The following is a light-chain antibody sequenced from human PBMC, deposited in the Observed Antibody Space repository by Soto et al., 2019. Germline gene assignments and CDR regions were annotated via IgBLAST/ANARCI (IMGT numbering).Light chain of an antibody. CDR3: PVSAFLRT. J-gene: IGKJ5*01. CDR2: AAS. CDR1: QNVNHD. V-gene: IGKV3D-15*03. Sequence: NVTLSCRASQNVNHDLAWYQQKAGQAPRILIYAASVRAPGIPVRFSGSGSATEFTLTIFIFQSEDFILYDCPVSAFLRTF.